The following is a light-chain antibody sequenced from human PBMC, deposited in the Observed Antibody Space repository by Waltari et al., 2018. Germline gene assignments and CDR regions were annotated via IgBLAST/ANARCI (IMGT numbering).Light chain of an antibody. Sequence: EIVLTQSPGTLSLSPGDRATLSCRASQSVAGTFLAWYQQKPGQAPRLLIYGASSRATGIPDRFSGSGSGTDFSLTISRLEPEDFAVYYCQQYSNSPLTFGGGTKVEIK. CDR1: QSVAGTF. CDR3: QQYSNSPLT. V-gene: IGKV3-20*01. CDR2: GAS. J-gene: IGKJ4*01.